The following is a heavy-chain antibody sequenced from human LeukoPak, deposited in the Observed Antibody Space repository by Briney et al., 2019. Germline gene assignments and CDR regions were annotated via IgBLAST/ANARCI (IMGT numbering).Heavy chain of an antibody. Sequence: PGGSLRLSCAASGFTVSSNYMSWVRQAPGKGLEWVSLIYSGGTTYYADSVKGRFTISRDNSKNTLYLQTNSLRAEDTVVYYCARGKDYYYGMDVWGQGTTVTVPS. J-gene: IGHJ6*02. V-gene: IGHV3-53*01. CDR3: ARGKDYYYGMDV. CDR1: GFTVSSNY. CDR2: IYSGGTT.